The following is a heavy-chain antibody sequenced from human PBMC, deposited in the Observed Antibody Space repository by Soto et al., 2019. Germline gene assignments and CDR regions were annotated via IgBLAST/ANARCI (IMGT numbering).Heavy chain of an antibody. CDR2: ISYDGSDN. CDR3: VRFRGNNSGNYEVFHY. V-gene: IGHV3-30-3*01. Sequence: QVQLVDSGGGVVQPGRSLRLSCVASGFTFSYYAMHWVRQAPGKGLEWVAVISYDGSDNQYADSVKGRFTMSRDNSKNTPDLHMSGLRPEDTAVYFCVRFRGNNSGNYEVFHYWGQGSLGAVSS. J-gene: IGHJ4*02. D-gene: IGHD3-22*01. CDR1: GFTFSYYA.